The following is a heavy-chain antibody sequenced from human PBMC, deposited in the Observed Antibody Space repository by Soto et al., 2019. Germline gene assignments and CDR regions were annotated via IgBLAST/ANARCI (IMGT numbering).Heavy chain of an antibody. V-gene: IGHV3-72*01. CDR3: ARTAVGAAAGLYYYYGMDV. CDR2: TRNKANNYST. CDR1: TFTLSGHH. Sequence: PGGSLRLSCAASTFTLSGHHMGWVRQAPGKGLEWVGRTRNKANNYSTEYSPSFQGQVTISADKSISTAYLQWSSLKASDTAMYYCARTAVGAAAGLYYYYGMDVWGQGTTVTVSS. D-gene: IGHD6-13*01. J-gene: IGHJ6*02.